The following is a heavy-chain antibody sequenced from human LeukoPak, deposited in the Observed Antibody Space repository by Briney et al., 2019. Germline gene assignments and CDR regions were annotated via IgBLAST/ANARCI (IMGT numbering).Heavy chain of an antibody. CDR1: GGSISSSNW. CDR2: IYHSGST. J-gene: IGHJ4*02. CDR3: VRTSRIVYGSGNYYYYFDY. D-gene: IGHD3-10*01. Sequence: SETLSLTCAVSGGSISSSNWWNWVRQPPGKGLEWIGEIYHSGSTNYNPSLKSRVTIPVDKSKNQFSLKLSSVTAADTAVYYCVRTSRIVYGSGNYYYYFDYWGQGTLVTVSS. V-gene: IGHV4-4*02.